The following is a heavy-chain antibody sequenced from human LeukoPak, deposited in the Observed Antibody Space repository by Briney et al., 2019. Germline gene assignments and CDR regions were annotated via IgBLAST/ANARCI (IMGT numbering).Heavy chain of an antibody. CDR2: IYSGGST. J-gene: IGHJ4*02. V-gene: IGHV3-66*01. D-gene: IGHD4-17*01. CDR1: GFTVSTNY. Sequence: PGGSLRLSCAASGFTVSTNYMSWVRQAPGKGLEWVSVIYSGGSTCYADSVKGRLTISRDNSKNTLYLQMSSLRVEDSAVYYCARDRLHYGEYEKTFDYWGQGTLVTVSS. CDR3: ARDRLHYGEYEKTFDY.